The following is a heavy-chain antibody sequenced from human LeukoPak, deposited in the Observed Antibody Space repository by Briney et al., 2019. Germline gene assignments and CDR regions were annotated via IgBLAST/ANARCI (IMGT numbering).Heavy chain of an antibody. CDR1: GFIFNNYA. CDR3: AKDYSSSPSYSHFDY. V-gene: IGHV3-9*01. D-gene: IGHD6-13*01. Sequence: GRSLRLSCAGSGFIFNNYAMHWVRQPPGKGLEWVSGISWNSGSIGYADSVKGRFTISRDNAKNSLYLQMNSLRAEDTALYYCAKDYSSSPSYSHFDYWGQGTLVTVSS. CDR2: ISWNSGSI. J-gene: IGHJ4*02.